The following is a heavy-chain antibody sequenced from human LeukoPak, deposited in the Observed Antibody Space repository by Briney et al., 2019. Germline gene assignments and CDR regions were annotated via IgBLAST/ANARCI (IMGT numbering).Heavy chain of an antibody. CDR2: IYYSGTT. CDR1: GGSISPLY. D-gene: IGHD3-10*01. CDR3: ARGGVAAKYYFDY. J-gene: IGHJ4*02. Sequence: SETLSLTCTVSGGSISPLYWGWIRQPPGKGLEFIGYIYYSGTTNYNPSLRSRVTLSVDTSKNQFALKLSSVTAADTAVYYCARGGVAAKYYFDYWGPGTLVRVSS. V-gene: IGHV4-59*11.